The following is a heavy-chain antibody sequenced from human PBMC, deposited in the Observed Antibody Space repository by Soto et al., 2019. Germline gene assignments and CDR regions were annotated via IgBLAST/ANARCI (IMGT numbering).Heavy chain of an antibody. CDR2: ISAYNGNT. D-gene: IGHD2-2*01. J-gene: IGHJ5*02. V-gene: IGHV1-18*01. Sequence: ASVKVSCKASGYTFTSYGISWVRQAPGQGLEWMGWISAYNGNTNYAQKLQGRVTMTTDTSTSTAYMEMRSLRSDGTAVYYCARSVVVGWFGPWGQGTLVTVSS. CDR1: GYTFTSYG. CDR3: ARSVVVGWFGP.